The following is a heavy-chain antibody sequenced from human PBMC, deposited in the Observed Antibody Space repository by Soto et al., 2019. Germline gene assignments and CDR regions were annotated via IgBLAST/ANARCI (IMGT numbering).Heavy chain of an antibody. V-gene: IGHV4-61*01. Sequence: PSETLSLTCSVSGGSVRSGNYYWSWIRQPPGKGLEWIGYVYFSGSTNYNPSLKSRVSISADMSKNQISLKLTSVTAADTAIYYFASVTIENQHRGFGPWGQGTLVTV. CDR3: ASVTIENQHRGFGP. J-gene: IGHJ5*02. CDR1: GGSVRSGNYY. D-gene: IGHD1-1*01. CDR2: VYFSGST.